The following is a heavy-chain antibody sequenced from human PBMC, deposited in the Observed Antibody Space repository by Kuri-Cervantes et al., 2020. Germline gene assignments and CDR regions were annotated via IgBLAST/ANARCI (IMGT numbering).Heavy chain of an antibody. Sequence: SETLSLTCTVSRTSVSSGFHHWSWIRQPPGKKLEWIGCIYPGQNNRYNPSLQSRVAISVDTSKNQFSLNLSSVTAADTAVYYCATYFVGVGGRDYWGQGTLVTVSS. CDR3: ATYFVGVGGRDY. CDR2: IYPGQNN. CDR1: RTSVSSGFHH. D-gene: IGHD2-21*01. V-gene: IGHV4-61*01. J-gene: IGHJ4*02.